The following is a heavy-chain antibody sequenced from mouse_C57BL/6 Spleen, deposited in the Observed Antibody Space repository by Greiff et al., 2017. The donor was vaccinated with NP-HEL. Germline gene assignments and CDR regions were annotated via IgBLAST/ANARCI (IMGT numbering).Heavy chain of an antibody. D-gene: IGHD1-1*01. Sequence: VQLQQSGPELVKPGASVKISCKASGYSFTDYNMNWVKQSNGKSLEWIGVINTNYGTTSYNQKFTGKATLTVDKSSSTAYMKLNSLTSEDSAVYYGASGYGSSRFAYWGQGTLVTVSA. CDR2: INTNYGTT. V-gene: IGHV1-39*01. J-gene: IGHJ3*01. CDR3: ASGYGSSRFAY. CDR1: GYSFTDYN.